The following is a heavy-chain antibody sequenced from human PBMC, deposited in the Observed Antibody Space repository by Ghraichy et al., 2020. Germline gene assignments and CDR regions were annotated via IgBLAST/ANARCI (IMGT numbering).Heavy chain of an antibody. D-gene: IGHD3-16*02. Sequence: ASVKVSCKASGYTFTSYGISWVRQAPGQGLEWMGWISAYNGNTNYAQKLQGRVTMTTDTSTSTAYMELRSLRSDDTAVYYCARDFVYDYVWGSYRYTESLFYGMDVWGQGTTVTVSS. CDR3: ARDFVYDYVWGSYRYTESLFYGMDV. V-gene: IGHV1-18*04. CDR1: GYTFTSYG. CDR2: ISAYNGNT. J-gene: IGHJ6*02.